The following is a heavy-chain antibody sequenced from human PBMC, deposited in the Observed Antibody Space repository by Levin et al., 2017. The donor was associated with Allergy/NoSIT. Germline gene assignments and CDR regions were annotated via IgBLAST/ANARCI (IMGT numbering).Heavy chain of an antibody. CDR1: GYTFTGYY. Sequence: ASVKVSCKASGYTFTGYYMHWVRQAPGQGLEWMGWINPNSGGTNYAQKFQGRVTMTRDTSISTAYMELSRLRSDDTAVYYCARDRGSYRLYYYGMDVWGQGTTVTVSS. CDR3: ARDRGSYRLYYYGMDV. J-gene: IGHJ6*02. CDR2: INPNSGGT. D-gene: IGHD1-26*01. V-gene: IGHV1-2*02.